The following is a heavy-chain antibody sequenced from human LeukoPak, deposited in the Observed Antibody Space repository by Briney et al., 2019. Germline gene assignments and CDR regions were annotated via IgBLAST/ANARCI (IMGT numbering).Heavy chain of an antibody. CDR2: IYYSGST. V-gene: IGHV4-59*01. D-gene: IGHD6-13*01. Sequence: SETLSLTCTVPGGSISSYYWSWIRQPPGKGLEWIGCIYYSGSTNYNPSLKSRVTISVDTSKNQFSLKLSSVTAADTAVYYCARERAGIADYWGQGTLVTVSS. CDR1: GGSISSYY. J-gene: IGHJ4*02. CDR3: ARERAGIADY.